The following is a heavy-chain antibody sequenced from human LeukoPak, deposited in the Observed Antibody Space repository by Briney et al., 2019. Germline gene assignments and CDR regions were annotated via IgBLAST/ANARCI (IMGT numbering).Heavy chain of an antibody. J-gene: IGHJ4*02. Sequence: GASVKVSCKASGYTFTSYGISWVRQAPGQGLEWMGWISAYNGNTNYAQKLQGRVTITRDTSASTAYMELSSLRSEDTAVYYCARDRDYSNILDYWGQGTLVTVSS. CDR2: ISAYNGNT. CDR1: GYTFTSYG. D-gene: IGHD6-13*01. V-gene: IGHV1-18*01. CDR3: ARDRDYSNILDY.